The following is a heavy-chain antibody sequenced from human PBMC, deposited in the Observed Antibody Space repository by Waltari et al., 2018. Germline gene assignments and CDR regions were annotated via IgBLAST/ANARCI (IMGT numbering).Heavy chain of an antibody. CDR2: ISPYTENT. CDR1: GCDFTGDG. D-gene: IGHD3-10*01. V-gene: IGHV1-18*01. Sequence: QLVQSGSEVKTPGASVKVHCTPSGCDFTGDGINWVRQAPGQGLEWMGWISPYTENTNNDEKFRGRITVTTDTSTRTAYMELRNLRSDDTAVYYCARGLARGIHPYYYMDVWGQGTTVTVSS. CDR3: ARGLARGIHPYYYMDV. J-gene: IGHJ6*03.